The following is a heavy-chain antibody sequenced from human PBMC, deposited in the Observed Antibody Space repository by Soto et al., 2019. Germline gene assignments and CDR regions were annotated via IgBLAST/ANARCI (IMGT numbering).Heavy chain of an antibody. J-gene: IGHJ3*02. V-gene: IGHV2-5*02. D-gene: IGHD2-15*01. CDR2: IYWDDDK. Sequence: SGPTLVNPTQTLTLTCTFSGFSLSTSGVGVGWIRQPPGKALEWLALIYWDDDKRYSPSLKSRLTITKDTSKNQVVLTMTNMEPVDTATYYCAYRYCSGGSCFDAFDSWGQGTMVTVSS. CDR1: GFSLSTSGVG. CDR3: AYRYCSGGSCFDAFDS.